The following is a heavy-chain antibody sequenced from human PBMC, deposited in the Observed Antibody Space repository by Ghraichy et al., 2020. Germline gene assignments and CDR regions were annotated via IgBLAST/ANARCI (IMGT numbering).Heavy chain of an antibody. CDR2: IFWDDNR. Sequence: SGPTLVKPTETLTLTCTFSGFSLYTPGVGVAWIRQPPGKTLEWLGLIFWDDNRRFSPSLKTRLTITKDVSKNQVVLTMTDMGPADTATYFCSHIYYPDSSTFVNWLDPWGPGIPVTVSS. V-gene: IGHV2-5*02. CDR3: SHIYYPDSSTFVNWLDP. CDR1: GFSLYTPGVG. J-gene: IGHJ5*02. D-gene: IGHD2/OR15-2a*01.